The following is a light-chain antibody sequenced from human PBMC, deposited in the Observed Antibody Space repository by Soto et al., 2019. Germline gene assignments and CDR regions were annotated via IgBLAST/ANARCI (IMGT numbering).Light chain of an antibody. CDR1: SSDVGGYNF. Sequence: QSALTQPPSASGSPGQSVTVSCTGTSSDVGGYNFVSWYQLHPDKAPKLMIYEVNKRPSGVPARFSGSKSGNTASLTVSGLQAEDEADYYCSSYAGSNIVFGGGTKLTVL. CDR2: EVN. V-gene: IGLV2-8*01. CDR3: SSYAGSNIV. J-gene: IGLJ2*01.